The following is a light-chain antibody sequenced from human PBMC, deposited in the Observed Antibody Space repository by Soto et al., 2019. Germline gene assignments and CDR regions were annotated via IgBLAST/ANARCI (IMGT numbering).Light chain of an antibody. V-gene: IGLV2-14*01. J-gene: IGLJ1*01. CDR1: SSDIGASNF. CDR3: CSYAGSYTYV. Sequence: QSVLTQPASVSGSPGQSITVSCTGTSSDIGASNFVSWYQHLPGRAPEVIIFEATNRPSGVSNRFSGSKSGITASLTISGLQADDETDYYCCSYAGSYTYVFGTGTKVTVL. CDR2: EAT.